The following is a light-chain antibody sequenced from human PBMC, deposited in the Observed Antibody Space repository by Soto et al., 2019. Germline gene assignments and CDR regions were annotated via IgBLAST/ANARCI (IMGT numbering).Light chain of an antibody. CDR2: GAS. J-gene: IGKJ1*01. Sequence: EIVITQSPATLSVSPGERATLSCRASQSVSSILAWYQQKPGQAPRLLIYGASTRATGIPARFSGSGSGTEFTLTISGLQSEDFAVYYCQQYNYWPRTFGEGTKVEIK. CDR3: QQYNYWPRT. V-gene: IGKV3-15*01. CDR1: QSVSSI.